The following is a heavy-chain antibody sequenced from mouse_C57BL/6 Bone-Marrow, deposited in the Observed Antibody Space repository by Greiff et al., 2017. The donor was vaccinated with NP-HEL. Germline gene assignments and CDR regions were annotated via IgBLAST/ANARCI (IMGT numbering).Heavy chain of an antibody. Sequence: QVQLQQSGAELARPGASVKLSCKASGYTFTSYGISWVKQRTGQGLEWIGEIYPRSGNTYYNEKFKGKATLTADKSSSTAYMELRSLTSEDSAVDFCAREWLRRRGYYYAMDYWGQGTSVTVSS. CDR1: GYTFTSYG. CDR3: AREWLRRRGYYYAMDY. J-gene: IGHJ4*01. V-gene: IGHV1-81*01. CDR2: IYPRSGNT. D-gene: IGHD2-2*01.